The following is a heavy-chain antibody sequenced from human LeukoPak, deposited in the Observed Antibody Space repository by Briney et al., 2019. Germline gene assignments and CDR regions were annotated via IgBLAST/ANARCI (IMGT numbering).Heavy chain of an antibody. Sequence: ASVKVSCKASGGTFSSYANSWVRQAPGQGLEWMGGIIPIFGTANYAQKFQGRVTITADESTSTAYMELSSLRSEDTAVYYCARDVIYDFWSGPVGPYAFDIWGQGTMVTVSS. CDR3: ARDVIYDFWSGPVGPYAFDI. CDR1: GGTFSSYA. D-gene: IGHD3-3*01. V-gene: IGHV1-69*13. J-gene: IGHJ3*02. CDR2: IIPIFGTA.